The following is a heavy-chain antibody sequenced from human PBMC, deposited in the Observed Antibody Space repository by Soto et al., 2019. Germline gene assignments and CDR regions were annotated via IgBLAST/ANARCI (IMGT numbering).Heavy chain of an antibody. Sequence: QVQLVESGGGLVKPGGSLRLSCAASGFTFSDYYMSWIRQAPGKGLEWVSYISRSSSYTNNADSVKGRFTIFRDNANNSLYLQMNSLRGEDTAVYYCARVVAPSPYYYYYYGMDVWGQGTTVTVSS. V-gene: IGHV3-11*06. CDR1: GFTFSDYY. CDR2: ISRSSSYT. D-gene: IGHD5-12*01. J-gene: IGHJ6*02. CDR3: ARVVAPSPYYYYYYGMDV.